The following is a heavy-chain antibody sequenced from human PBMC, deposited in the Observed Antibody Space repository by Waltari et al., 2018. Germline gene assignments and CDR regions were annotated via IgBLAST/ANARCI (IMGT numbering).Heavy chain of an antibody. J-gene: IGHJ4*02. CDR2: IYYSGST. V-gene: IGHV4-59*01. CDR3: AGYQGLWSAYYFDY. D-gene: IGHD2-21*01. CDR1: GGSISSYY. Sequence: QVQLQESGPGLVKPSEPLSLTCTVSGGSISSYYWSWIRQPPGKGLEWIGYIYYSGSTNYNPSLKRRVTISVDTSKNQFSLKLRSVTAADTAVYYCAGYQGLWSAYYFDYWGQGTLVTVSS.